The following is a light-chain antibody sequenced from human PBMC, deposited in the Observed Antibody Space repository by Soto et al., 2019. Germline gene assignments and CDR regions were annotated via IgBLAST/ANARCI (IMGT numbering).Light chain of an antibody. J-gene: IGKJ5*01. Sequence: DIVLTQSPDPLSLSAGERATLSCTASQTVSSNDLAWCQQRPGQAPRLIIYGASTRAAGIPDRFSGSWSGTDFTLTITRLEPEDAAVYFCQQYTGPPTTLGQGTRLEIK. CDR2: GAS. V-gene: IGKV3-20*01. CDR1: QTVSSND. CDR3: QQYTGPPTT.